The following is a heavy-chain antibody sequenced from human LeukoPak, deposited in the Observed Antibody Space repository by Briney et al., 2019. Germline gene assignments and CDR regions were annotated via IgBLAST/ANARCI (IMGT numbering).Heavy chain of an antibody. D-gene: IGHD2-2*01. CDR2: ISSSSSYI. CDR3: AKSCSSTSCYGYFQH. CDR1: GFTFSSYS. Sequence: GGSLRLSCAASGFTFSSYSMNWVRQAPGKGLEWVSSISSSSSYIYYADSVKGRFTISRDNAKNSLYLQMNSLRAEDTAVYYCAKSCSSTSCYGYFQHWGQGTLVTVSS. J-gene: IGHJ1*01. V-gene: IGHV3-21*04.